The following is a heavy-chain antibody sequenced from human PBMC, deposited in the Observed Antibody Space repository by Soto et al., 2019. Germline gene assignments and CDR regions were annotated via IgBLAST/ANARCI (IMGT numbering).Heavy chain of an antibody. J-gene: IGHJ4*02. D-gene: IGHD3-9*01. CDR2: ISYDGSNK. CDR1: GFTFSSYA. CDR3: ARDRGADNDILTGYLNLDY. V-gene: IGHV3-30-3*01. Sequence: QVQLVESGGGVVQPGRSLRLSCAASGFTFSSYAMHWVHQAPGKGLEWVAVISYDGSNKYYADSVKGRFTISRDNSKNTVDLQMNSLRPEVTAVHYCARDRGADNDILTGYLNLDYWGQGTLVTVSS.